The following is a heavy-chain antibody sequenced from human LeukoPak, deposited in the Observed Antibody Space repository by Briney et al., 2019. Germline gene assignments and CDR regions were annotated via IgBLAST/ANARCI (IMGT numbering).Heavy chain of an antibody. J-gene: IGHJ4*02. CDR1: GFTFSSYS. D-gene: IGHD3-3*01. CDR2: ISSSSSYI. V-gene: IGHV3-21*01. Sequence: GGSLRLSCAASGFTFSSYSMNWVRQAPGKGLKWVSSISSSSSYIYYADSVEGRFTISRDNAKNSLYLQMNSLRAEDTAVYYCARDAHYDFWSGYYSTWPLGYWGQGTLVTVSS. CDR3: ARDAHYDFWSGYYSTWPLGY.